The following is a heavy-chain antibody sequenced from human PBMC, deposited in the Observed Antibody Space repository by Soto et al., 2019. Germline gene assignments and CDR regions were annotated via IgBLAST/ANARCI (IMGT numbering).Heavy chain of an antibody. CDR1: GYTFTDYY. Sequence: QVHLVQSGAEVKKPGASVKVSCKTSGYTFTDYYIHWMRQVPGQGPEWMGWINPRSGGTNYAKKFQGVITLASDASISTSFMELRGLRSDDTAVYYWARRLGGGGDYFYGMDVWGQGTAVTVSS. CDR2: INPRSGGT. D-gene: IGHD3-10*01. V-gene: IGHV1-2*02. J-gene: IGHJ6*02. CDR3: ARRLGGGGDYFYGMDV.